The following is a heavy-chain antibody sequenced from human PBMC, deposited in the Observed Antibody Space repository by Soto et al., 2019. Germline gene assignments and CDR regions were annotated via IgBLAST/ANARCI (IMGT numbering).Heavy chain of an antibody. CDR2: ISSSSSTI. CDR3: ARDLPPFITGTMVATDYYGMDV. J-gene: IGHJ6*02. Sequence: PGGSLRLSCAASGFTFSSYWMSWVRQAPGKGLEWVSYISSSSSTIYYADSVKGRFTISRDNAKNSLYLQMNSLRDDDTAVYYCARDLPPFITGTMVATDYYGMDVWGQGTTVTVSS. D-gene: IGHD1-7*01. CDR1: GFTFSSYW. V-gene: IGHV3-48*02.